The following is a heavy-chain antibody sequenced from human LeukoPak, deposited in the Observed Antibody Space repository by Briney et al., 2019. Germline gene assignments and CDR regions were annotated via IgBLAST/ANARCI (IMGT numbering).Heavy chain of an antibody. CDR2: IYYTGST. J-gene: IGHJ4*02. CDR3: ARDRVYYYDNGGIDY. Sequence: SETLSLTCTVSGGSVSHGSSYWSWIRQPPGKGLEWLGYIYYTGSTNYNPSLKSRVTISVDTSKNQFSLKLSSVTAADTAVYYCARDRVYYYDNGGIDYWGQGILVTVSS. D-gene: IGHD3-22*01. V-gene: IGHV4-61*01. CDR1: GGSVSHGSSY.